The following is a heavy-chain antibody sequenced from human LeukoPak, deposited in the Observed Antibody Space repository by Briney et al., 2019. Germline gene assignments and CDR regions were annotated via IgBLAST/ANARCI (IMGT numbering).Heavy chain of an antibody. CDR1: GGSISSSSYY. CDR2: IYYSGST. J-gene: IGHJ4*02. V-gene: IGHV4-39*01. CDR3: ARGTYGEGY. Sequence: SETLSLTCTVSGGSISSSSYYWGWIRQPPGKGLEWIGNIYYSGSTYYNPSLKSRVTISVDTSKNQFSLKLSSVTAADTAVYYCARGTYGEGYWGQGTLVTVSS. D-gene: IGHD4-17*01.